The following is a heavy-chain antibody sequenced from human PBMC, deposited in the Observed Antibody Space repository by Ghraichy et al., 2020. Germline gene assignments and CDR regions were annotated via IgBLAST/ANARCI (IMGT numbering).Heavy chain of an antibody. J-gene: IGHJ4*02. CDR1: GYTFTSYD. CDR2: MNPNSGNT. V-gene: IGHV1-8*01. D-gene: IGHD3-3*01. CDR3: ARTYYDFWSGYYSSPVTLDY. Sequence: ASVKVSCKASGYTFTSYDINWVRQATGQGLEWMGWMNPNSGNTGYAQKFQGRVTMTRNTSISTAYMELSSLRSEDTAVYYCARTYYDFWSGYYSSPVTLDYWGQGTLVTVSS.